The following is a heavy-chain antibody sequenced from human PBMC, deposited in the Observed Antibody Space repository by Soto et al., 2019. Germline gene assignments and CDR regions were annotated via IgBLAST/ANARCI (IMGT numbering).Heavy chain of an antibody. D-gene: IGHD6-19*01. V-gene: IGHV4-38-2*02. CDR1: GYSISSGAY. CDR3: AKAHVIVVAGSTFDY. CDR2: IYHGGTT. J-gene: IGHJ4*01. Sequence: PXETLSLSFTVSGYSISSGAYWGWIRQPPGKGPEWIASIYHGGTTFYNPSLKSRVTVSVDKSNNQFSLKLRYVTAADTAVYYCAKAHVIVVAGSTFDYWAHGTLVTVPS.